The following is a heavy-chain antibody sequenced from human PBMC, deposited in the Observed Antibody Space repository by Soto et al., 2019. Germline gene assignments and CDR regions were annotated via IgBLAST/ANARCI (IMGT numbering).Heavy chain of an antibody. CDR2: IIPIFGTA. J-gene: IGHJ6*02. Sequence: ASVKVSCKASGGTFSSYAISWVRQAPGQGLEWMGGIIPIFGTANYAQKFQGRVTITADKSTSTAYMELSSLRSEDTAVYYCARGALTGTTSGRYYYGMDVWGQGTTATVSS. V-gene: IGHV1-69*06. CDR1: GGTFSSYA. D-gene: IGHD1-7*01. CDR3: ARGALTGTTSGRYYYGMDV.